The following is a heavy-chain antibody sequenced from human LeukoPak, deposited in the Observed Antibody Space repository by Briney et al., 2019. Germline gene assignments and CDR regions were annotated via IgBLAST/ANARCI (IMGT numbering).Heavy chain of an antibody. CDR1: GGSISSGSYY. CDR2: IYDSRST. CDR3: ARKSGTRGAFDA. D-gene: IGHD1-26*01. V-gene: IGHV4-61*02. Sequence: SETLSFTCTVSGGSISSGSYYWSWIRQPAGKGLEWIGRIYDSRSTNYNPSLKSRVIISVDTSKNQFSLNLNSVTAADTAVYYCARKSGTRGAFDAWGQGAMVTVAS. J-gene: IGHJ3*01.